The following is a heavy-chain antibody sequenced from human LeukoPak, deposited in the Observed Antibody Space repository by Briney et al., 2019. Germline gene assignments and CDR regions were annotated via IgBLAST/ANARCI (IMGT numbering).Heavy chain of an antibody. CDR2: ISGSGGST. CDR3: AKLMRSYNWNDFDY. D-gene: IGHD1-1*01. V-gene: IGHV3-23*01. Sequence: GGSVRFCCAASGFTFSSYAMSWVRQAPGKGLEWVSAISGSGGSTYYADSVKGRFTISRDNSKNTLYLQMNSLRAEDTAVYYCAKLMRSYNWNDFDYWGQGTLVTVSS. J-gene: IGHJ4*02. CDR1: GFTFSSYA.